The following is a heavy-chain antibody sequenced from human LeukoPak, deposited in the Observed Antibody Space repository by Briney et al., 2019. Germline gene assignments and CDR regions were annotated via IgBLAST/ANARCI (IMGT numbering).Heavy chain of an antibody. CDR1: GGSISSYY. D-gene: IGHD3-22*01. CDR3: AREVRYYDSSGYYPGSAFDI. Sequence: SETLSLTCTVSGGSISSYYWSWIRQPPGKGLEWIGYIYYSGSTNYNPPLKSRVTISVDTSKNQFSLKLSSVTAADTAVYYCAREVRYYDSSGYYPGSAFDIWGQGTMVTVSS. V-gene: IGHV4-59*01. CDR2: IYYSGST. J-gene: IGHJ3*02.